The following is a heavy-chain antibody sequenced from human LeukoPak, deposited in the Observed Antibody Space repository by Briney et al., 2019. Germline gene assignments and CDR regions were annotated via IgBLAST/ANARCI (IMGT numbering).Heavy chain of an antibody. Sequence: ASVKVSCKASGYTFTSYYMHWVRQAPGQGLEWMGIINPSGGSTSYAQKFQGRVTMTRDTSTSTVYMELSSLRSEDTAVYYCARYCSSTSCYALYYFDYWGQGTLVTVSS. J-gene: IGHJ4*02. V-gene: IGHV1-46*01. CDR2: INPSGGST. D-gene: IGHD2-2*01. CDR3: ARYCSSTSCYALYYFDY. CDR1: GYTFTSYY.